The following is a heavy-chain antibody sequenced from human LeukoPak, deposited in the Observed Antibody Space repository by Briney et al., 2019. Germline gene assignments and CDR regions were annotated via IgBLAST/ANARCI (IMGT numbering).Heavy chain of an antibody. D-gene: IGHD5-12*01. CDR3: AKDLHGYSSQIDY. CDR1: GFTFRICA. CDR2: ISGSGGST. V-gene: IGHV3-23*01. J-gene: IGHJ4*02. Sequence: GGSLSLSCAASGFTFRICAMSWVRQATGEGLERVSDISGSGGSTYYADSVKGRFTFSRDNSKTTLFLQMNSLSAEDTAVYYCAKDLHGYSSQIDYCGQGTLVTVPS.